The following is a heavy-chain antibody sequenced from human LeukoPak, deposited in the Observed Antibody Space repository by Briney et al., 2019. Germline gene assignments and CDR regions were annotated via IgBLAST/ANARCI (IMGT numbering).Heavy chain of an antibody. CDR2: ISDSGGRT. V-gene: IGHV3-23*01. CDR3: AKRGVVIRVILVGFHKEAYYFDS. D-gene: IGHD3-22*01. J-gene: IGHJ4*02. CDR1: GITLSNYG. Sequence: GGSLRLSCAVSGITLSNYGMSWARQPPGKGLEWVAGISDSGGRTNYADSVKGRFTISRDNPKNTLYLQMNSLRAEDTAVYFCAKRGVVIRVILVGFHKEAYYFDSWGQGALVTVSS.